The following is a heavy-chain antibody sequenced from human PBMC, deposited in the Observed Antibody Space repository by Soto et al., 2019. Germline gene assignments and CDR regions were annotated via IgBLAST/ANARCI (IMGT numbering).Heavy chain of an antibody. CDR3: ARGKEKSSGGTCYFVY. V-gene: IGHV1-18*01. CDR1: GYTFSSYG. Sequence: QVQLVQSGGGVKKPGTSVKVSCKASGYTFSSYGVNWVRQAPGQGLEWMGWISPFNGNTNYAPKFQGKVTMTTDTSTNTAYMEMRSLTAADTAVYYCARGKEKSSGGTCYFVYWGQGTLVNVSS. J-gene: IGHJ4*02. CDR2: ISPFNGNT. D-gene: IGHD2-15*01.